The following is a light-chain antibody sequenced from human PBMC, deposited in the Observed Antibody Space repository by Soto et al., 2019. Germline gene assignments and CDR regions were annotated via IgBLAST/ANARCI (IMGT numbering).Light chain of an antibody. CDR1: QSVSSY. V-gene: IGKV3D-11*02. J-gene: IGKJ2*01. CDR3: QQRSNWPYN. CDR2: DAS. Sequence: EIVLTQSPATLSLSPGERATLSCRASQSVSSYLAWYQQKPGQAPRLLIYDASNRATGIPARFSGSGPGTDFTLTISSLEPEDFAVYYCQQRSNWPYNFGQGTKLEIK.